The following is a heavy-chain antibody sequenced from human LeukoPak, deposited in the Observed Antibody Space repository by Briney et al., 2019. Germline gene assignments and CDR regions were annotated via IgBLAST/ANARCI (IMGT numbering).Heavy chain of an antibody. CDR2: INDDGSTT. V-gene: IGHV3-74*01. Sequence: GGSLRLSCAASGFTFKLYWMHWGRHAPGKGPVWVSRINDDGSTTTYADSVKGRFTISRDDAKNMLFLQMNSLRAEDTAVYYCVRGGPSTWSWGQGTLVTVSS. D-gene: IGHD2-15*01. J-gene: IGHJ5*02. CDR1: GFTFKLYW. CDR3: VRGGPSTWS.